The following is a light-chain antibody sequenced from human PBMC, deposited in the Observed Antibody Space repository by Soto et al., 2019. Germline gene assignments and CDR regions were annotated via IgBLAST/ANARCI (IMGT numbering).Light chain of an antibody. J-gene: IGLJ1*01. CDR2: DVT. CDR1: SSDVGGYNY. V-gene: IGLV2-11*01. CDR3: SSHAGSSVV. Sequence: QSALTRPRSVSGSPGQSVTISCTGTSSDVGGYNYVSWYQQHPGKAPKLMIYDVTTRPSGVPDRFSGSKSGNTASLTISGLQAEDEADYYCSSHAGSSVVFGTGTKVT.